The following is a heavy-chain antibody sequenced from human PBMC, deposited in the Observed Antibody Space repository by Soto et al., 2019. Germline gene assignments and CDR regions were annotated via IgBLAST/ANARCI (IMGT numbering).Heavy chain of an antibody. CDR1: GGSISSYY. J-gene: IGHJ4*02. D-gene: IGHD6-13*01. Sequence: SETLSLPCTVSGGSISSYYWSWIRQPPGKGLEWSGYIYYSGSTNYNPSLKSRVTISVDTSKNPFSLKLSSVTAADTAVYYCARGGGSSSPYRFDYWGQGTLVTVS. V-gene: IGHV4-59*01. CDR2: IYYSGST. CDR3: ARGGGSSSPYRFDY.